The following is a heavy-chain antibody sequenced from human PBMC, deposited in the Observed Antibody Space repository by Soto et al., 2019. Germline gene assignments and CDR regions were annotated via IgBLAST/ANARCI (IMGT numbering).Heavy chain of an antibody. CDR1: GFTFSGSA. V-gene: IGHV3-73*01. CDR2: IRSKANSYAT. D-gene: IGHD3-16*01. Sequence: ESGGGLVQPGGSLKLSCAASGFTFSGSAMHWVRQASGKGLEWVGRIRSKANSYATAYAASVKGRFTISRDDSKNTAYLQMNSLKTEDTAVYYCTRHYDYIWGSLPDYWGHGTLVTVSS. CDR3: TRHYDYIWGSLPDY. J-gene: IGHJ4*01.